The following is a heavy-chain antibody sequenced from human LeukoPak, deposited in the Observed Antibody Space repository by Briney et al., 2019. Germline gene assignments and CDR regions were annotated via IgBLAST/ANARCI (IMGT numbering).Heavy chain of an antibody. V-gene: IGHV4-34*01. D-gene: IGHD3-3*01. CDR3: ASRRVTFWSGYSSGP. CDR1: GGSFSGYY. Sequence: SETLSLTCAVYGGSFSGYYWSWIRQPPGKGLEWIGEINHSGSTNYNPSLKSRVTISVDTSKNQFSLKLSSVTAADTAVYYCASRRVTFWSGYSSGPWGQGTLVTVSS. J-gene: IGHJ5*02. CDR2: INHSGST.